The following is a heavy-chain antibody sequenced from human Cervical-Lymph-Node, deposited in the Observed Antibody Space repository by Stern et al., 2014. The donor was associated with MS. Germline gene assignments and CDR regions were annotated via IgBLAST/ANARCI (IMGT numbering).Heavy chain of an antibody. D-gene: IGHD5-18*01. CDR3: ATRPPGQLWLPYFDY. CDR2: IYNSGNT. J-gene: IGHJ4*02. V-gene: IGHV4-30-4*01. Sequence: VQLVESGPGLVKPSQTLTLTCTVSGGSISSGNYHWSWIRQPPGKGLEWIGYIYNSGNTYYNPSLKSRVTISADTSKNQLSLRLTSVTAADTAVYYCATRPPGQLWLPYFDYWGQGALVTVSS. CDR1: GGSISSGNYH.